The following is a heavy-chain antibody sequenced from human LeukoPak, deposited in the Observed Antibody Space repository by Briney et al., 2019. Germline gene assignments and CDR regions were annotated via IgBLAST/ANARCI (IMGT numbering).Heavy chain of an antibody. Sequence: ASVEVSCKASGYTVTNYYMHWVRQAPGQGLEWMGMINPSISSRTYAQKFQGRVTVTSDTSTSTVYMEVSSLRSEDTATYYCARSGMWFSTNDWGQGTLVTVSS. J-gene: IGHJ4*02. CDR1: GYTVTNYY. CDR3: ARSGMWFSTND. CDR2: INPSISSR. V-gene: IGHV1-46*01. D-gene: IGHD2-21*01.